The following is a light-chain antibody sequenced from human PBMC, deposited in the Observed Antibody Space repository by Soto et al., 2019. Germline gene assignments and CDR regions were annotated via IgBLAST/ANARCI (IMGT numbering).Light chain of an antibody. CDR2: VAS. CDR3: QHYNNWRT. V-gene: IGKV3-15*01. CDR1: QSVVTN. Sequence: EIGMTQSPATLSVSPGERVTLSCRASQSVVTNLAWYQQKPGQAPRLPFYVASTRATGIPVGFSGSGSGTESAMSISMMQSEEFAGDYCQHYNNWRTFGQGTKVQVE. J-gene: IGKJ1*01.